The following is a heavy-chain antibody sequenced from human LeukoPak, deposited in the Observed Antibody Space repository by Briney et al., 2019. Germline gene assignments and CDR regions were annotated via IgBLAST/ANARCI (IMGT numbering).Heavy chain of an antibody. CDR1: GFTFSSYT. J-gene: IGHJ4*02. CDR2: ISRDSSYI. V-gene: IGHV3-21*01. D-gene: IGHD4-23*01. CDR3: ATGTEETTRVTPCY. Sequence: GGSLRLSCAASGFTFSSYTMNWVRQAPGKGLEWVSSISRDSSYIYYADSVKGRFTISRDNAKNSLYLQMNSLRVEDTAVYYCATGTEETTRVTPCYWGKGTLVTASS.